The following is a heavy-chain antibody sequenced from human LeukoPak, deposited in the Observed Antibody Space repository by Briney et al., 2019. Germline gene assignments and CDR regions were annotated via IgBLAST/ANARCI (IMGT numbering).Heavy chain of an antibody. CDR2: ISGRGDIT. V-gene: IGHV3-23*01. J-gene: IGHJ4*02. Sequence: GAPILSCASSGFSFKSYAMSWVRQAPGRGLEWVSSISGRGDITYFADSRKGRFTISRDNSKSTLYLQLNSLRADDTAVYFCAKVSLAGYNSGAHFDLWGQGTLVTVSS. D-gene: IGHD6-19*01. CDR1: GFSFKSYA. CDR3: AKVSLAGYNSGAHFDL.